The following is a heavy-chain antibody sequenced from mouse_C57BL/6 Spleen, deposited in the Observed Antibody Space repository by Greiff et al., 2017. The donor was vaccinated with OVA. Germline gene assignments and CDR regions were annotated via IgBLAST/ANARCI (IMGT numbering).Heavy chain of an antibody. V-gene: IGHV14-1*01. D-gene: IGHD3-1*01. J-gene: IGHJ2*01. Sequence: VQLQQSGAELVRPGASVKLSCTASGFNITDYYMHWVKQRPEQGLEWIGRIDPEDGGTEYAQKFQGKATLTADTSSRTAYMQLSSLTSGDTAVYYCTTESGRGYFDYWGQGTTLTVSS. CDR2: IDPEDGGT. CDR3: TTESGRGYFDY. CDR1: GFNITDYY.